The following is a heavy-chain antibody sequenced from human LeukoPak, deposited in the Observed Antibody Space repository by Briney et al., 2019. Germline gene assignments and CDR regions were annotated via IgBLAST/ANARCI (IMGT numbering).Heavy chain of an antibody. CDR3: AKDWSWSENYYDSSGYYDY. CDR2: MNPNSGNT. V-gene: IGHV1-8*01. CDR1: GYTFTSYD. D-gene: IGHD3-22*01. J-gene: IGHJ4*02. Sequence: GASVKVSCKASGYTFTSYDINWVRQATGQGLEWMGWMNPNSGNTGYAQKFQGRVTMTRNTSISTAYMELSSLRSEDTAVYYCAKDWSWSENYYDSSGYYDYWGQGTLVTVSS.